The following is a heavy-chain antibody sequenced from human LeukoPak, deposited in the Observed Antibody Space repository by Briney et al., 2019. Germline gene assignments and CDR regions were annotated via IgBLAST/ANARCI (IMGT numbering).Heavy chain of an antibody. D-gene: IGHD3-10*01. CDR1: GYTFTSYD. J-gene: IGHJ6*03. Sequence: ASVKVSCKASGYTFTSYDINWVRQATGQGLEWMGWMNPNSGNTGYAQKFQGRVTMTRNTSISTAYMELSSLKSEDTAVYYCARARGRGVGYYYYYYMDVWGKGTTVTVSS. CDR3: ARARGRGVGYYYYYYMDV. CDR2: MNPNSGNT. V-gene: IGHV1-8*01.